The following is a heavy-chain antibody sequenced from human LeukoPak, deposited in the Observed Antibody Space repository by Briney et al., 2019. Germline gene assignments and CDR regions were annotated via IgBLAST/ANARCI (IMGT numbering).Heavy chain of an antibody. Sequence: GGSLRLSCAASGFTFSSYSMNWVRQAPGKGLEWISYINTNSGTISYADSVKGRFTIFSDNAKNSLYLQMNSLRDEDTAVYYCARDLNYAFDYWGQGTLVTVSS. D-gene: IGHD3-16*01. J-gene: IGHJ4*02. CDR2: INTNSGTI. V-gene: IGHV3-48*02. CDR3: ARDLNYAFDY. CDR1: GFTFSSYS.